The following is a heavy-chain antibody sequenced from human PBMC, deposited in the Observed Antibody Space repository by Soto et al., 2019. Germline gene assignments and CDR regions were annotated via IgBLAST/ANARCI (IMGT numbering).Heavy chain of an antibody. J-gene: IGHJ5*02. Sequence: ASVKVSCKASGGTFSSYAISWVRQAPGQGLEWMGGIIPIFGTANYAQKFQGRVTITADKSTSTAYMELSSLRSEDTAVYYCVKGKGLWTGSWFDPWGQGPMVTVSS. V-gene: IGHV1-69*06. CDR1: GGTFSSYA. D-gene: IGHD5-18*01. CDR3: VKGKGLWTGSWFDP. CDR2: IIPIFGTA.